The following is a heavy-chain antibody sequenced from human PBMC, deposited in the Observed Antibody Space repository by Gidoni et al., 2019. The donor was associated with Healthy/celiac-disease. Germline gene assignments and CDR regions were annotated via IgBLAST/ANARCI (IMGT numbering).Heavy chain of an antibody. D-gene: IGHD4-17*01. CDR3: ARDRDYGDYNGGEFDY. Sequence: QVQLQESGPGLVKPSETLSLTCAVSGYSISIGYYWGWIRPPPGKGLEWIGSIYHSWSTYYNPSLKSRVTISVDTSKNQVSLKLSSVTAAETAVYYCARDRDYGDYNGGEFDYWGQGTLVTVSS. J-gene: IGHJ4*02. CDR1: GYSISIGYY. CDR2: IYHSWST. V-gene: IGHV4-38-2*02.